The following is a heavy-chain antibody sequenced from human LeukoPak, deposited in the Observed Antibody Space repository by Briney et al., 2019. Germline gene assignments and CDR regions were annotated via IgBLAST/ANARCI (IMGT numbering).Heavy chain of an antibody. CDR2: INSDGSST. J-gene: IGHJ4*02. Sequence: PGGSRRLSCAASGFTFSSYWMHWVRQAPGKGLVWVSRINSDGSSTSYADSVKGRFTISRDNAKNTLYLQMNSLRAEDTAVYYCASPSHYGGSPFDYWGQGTLVTVSS. CDR3: ASPSHYGGSPFDY. CDR1: GFTFSSYW. D-gene: IGHD4-23*01. V-gene: IGHV3-74*01.